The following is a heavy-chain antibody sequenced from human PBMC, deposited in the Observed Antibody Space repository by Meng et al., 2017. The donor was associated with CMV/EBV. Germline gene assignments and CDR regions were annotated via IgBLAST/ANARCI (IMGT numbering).Heavy chain of an antibody. CDR3: ARDTQRGIAAAGPFDP. V-gene: IGHV1-2*02. D-gene: IGHD6-13*01. J-gene: IGHJ5*02. CDR2: INPNSGGT. CDR1: GYTFTGYY. Sequence: ASVQVSCKASGYTFTGYYMHWVRQAPGQGLEWMGWINPNSGGTNDAQKFQGRVTMTRDTSISTAYMELSRLRSDDTAVYYCARDTQRGIAAAGPFDPWGQGTLVTVSS.